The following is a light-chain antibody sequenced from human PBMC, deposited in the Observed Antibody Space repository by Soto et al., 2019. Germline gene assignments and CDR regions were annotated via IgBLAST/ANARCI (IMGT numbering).Light chain of an antibody. V-gene: IGLV1-40*01. J-gene: IGLJ3*02. Sequence: QSVLTQPPSVSGAPGQTITISCTGSSSNIGAGYDVHWYQQLPGRAPKLIIYEATKRSSGVSNRFSGSKSGNTASLTISGLQAEDETDYYCCSYAGAGGIWVFGGGTKLTVL. CDR3: CSYAGAGGIWV. CDR1: SSNIGAGYD. CDR2: EAT.